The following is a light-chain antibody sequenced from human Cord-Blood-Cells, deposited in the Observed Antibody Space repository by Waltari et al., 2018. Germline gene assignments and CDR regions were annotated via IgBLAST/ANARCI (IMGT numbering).Light chain of an antibody. CDR1: QSISSY. CDR2: AAS. V-gene: IGKV1-39*01. J-gene: IGKJ4*01. Sequence: DNQMTQSLSSLSASVGDRVTITCRASQSISSYLNWYQQKPGKAPKLLIYAASSLQSGVPSRFSGSGSGTDFTLTISSLQPEDFATYYCQQGYITPQTFGGGTKVQIK. CDR3: QQGYITPQT.